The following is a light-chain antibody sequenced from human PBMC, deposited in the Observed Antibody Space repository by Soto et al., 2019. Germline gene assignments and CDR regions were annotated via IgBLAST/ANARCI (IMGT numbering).Light chain of an antibody. CDR1: QDINKY. Sequence: DIQMTQSPSSLSASVGDRVTITCQASQDINKYLNWYQQKPGKAPKLLIYDASNLEAGVPSRFSGSGSGTDFTFTISSLQPEDIATYYCQQYDNLLSVTFGGGTKLKIK. CDR2: DAS. V-gene: IGKV1-33*01. CDR3: QQYDNLLSVT. J-gene: IGKJ4*01.